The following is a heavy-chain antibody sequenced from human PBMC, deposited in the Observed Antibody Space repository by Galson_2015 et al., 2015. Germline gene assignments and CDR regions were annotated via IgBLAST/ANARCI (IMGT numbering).Heavy chain of an antibody. D-gene: IGHD6-13*01. CDR2: IIPILGIA. Sequence: SVKVSCKASGGTFSSYTISWVRQAPGQGLEWMGRIIPILGIANYAQKFQGRVTITADKSTSTAYMELSSLRSEDTAVYYCARGNSSSWYPSYYYYGMDVWGQGATVTVSS. J-gene: IGHJ6*02. CDR3: ARGNSSSWYPSYYYYGMDV. V-gene: IGHV1-69*02. CDR1: GGTFSSYT.